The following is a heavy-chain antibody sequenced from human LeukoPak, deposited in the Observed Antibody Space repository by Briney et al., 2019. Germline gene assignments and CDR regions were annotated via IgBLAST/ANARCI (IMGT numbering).Heavy chain of an antibody. Sequence: ASVKVSCKASGYTFTSYGISWVRQAPEEGLEWMGIINPNGAGASYAQKFQGRVTLTRDTSTSTVYMDLSSLRSEDTAVYYCARRGYCISSSCSLDYWGQGTLVTVPS. CDR1: GYTFTSYG. CDR3: ARRGYCISSSCSLDY. V-gene: IGHV1-46*01. J-gene: IGHJ4*02. CDR2: INPNGAGA. D-gene: IGHD2-2*01.